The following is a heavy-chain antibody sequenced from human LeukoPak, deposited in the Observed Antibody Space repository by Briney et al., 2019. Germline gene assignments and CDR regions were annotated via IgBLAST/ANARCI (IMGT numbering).Heavy chain of an antibody. D-gene: IGHD3-10*01. Sequence: ASVKVSCKASGYTFTSYGINWVRQATGQGPEWMGWMNPNSGNTGYAQKFQGRVTMTRNTSISTAYMELSSLRSEDTAVYYCARGSRYGSGSYCGYWGQGTLVTVSS. CDR2: MNPNSGNT. CDR1: GYTFTSYG. V-gene: IGHV1-8*01. CDR3: ARGSRYGSGSYCGY. J-gene: IGHJ4*02.